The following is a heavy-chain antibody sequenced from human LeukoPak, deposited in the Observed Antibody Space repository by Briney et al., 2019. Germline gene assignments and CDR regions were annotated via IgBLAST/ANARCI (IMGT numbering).Heavy chain of an antibody. Sequence: ASVKVSCTASGYTFTGYYMHWVRQAPGQGLEWMGWINPNSGGTNYAQKFQGRVTMTRDTSISTAYMELSRLRSDDTAVYYCASEPYCGGDCYSFWFDPWCQGTLVTVSS. J-gene: IGHJ5*02. CDR3: ASEPYCGGDCYSFWFDP. V-gene: IGHV1-2*02. CDR2: INPNSGGT. D-gene: IGHD2-21*02. CDR1: GYTFTGYY.